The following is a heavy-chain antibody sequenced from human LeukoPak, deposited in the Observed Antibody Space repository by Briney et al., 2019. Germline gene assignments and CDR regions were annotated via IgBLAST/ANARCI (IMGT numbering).Heavy chain of an antibody. Sequence: SETLSLTCTVSGGSISSSSSYWGWIRQSPRKGLEWIGEINHSGSTNYNPSLKSRVTISVDTSKNQFSLKLSPVTAADTAVYYCARRGSCSGGSCYLSGAFDIWGQGTMVTVSS. CDR2: INHSGST. J-gene: IGHJ3*02. CDR3: ARRGSCSGGSCYLSGAFDI. D-gene: IGHD2-15*01. V-gene: IGHV4-39*07. CDR1: GGSISSSSSY.